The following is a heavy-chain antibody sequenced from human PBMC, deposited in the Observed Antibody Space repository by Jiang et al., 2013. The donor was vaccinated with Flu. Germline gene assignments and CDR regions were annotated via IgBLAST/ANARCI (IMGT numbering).Heavy chain of an antibody. Sequence: QLLESGGGLVQPGGSLRLSCVASGFTFSSYAMSWVRQAPGKGLEWVSAISGGGDSTYYADSVKGRFTISRDNSKNTLYLQMNSLRAEDTAVYYCAKDLYYDFWSGYRPFDYWGQGTLVTVSS. CDR2: ISGGGDST. CDR3: AKDLYYDFWSGYRPFDY. D-gene: IGHD3-3*01. CDR1: GFTFSSYA. J-gene: IGHJ4*02. V-gene: IGHV3-23*01.